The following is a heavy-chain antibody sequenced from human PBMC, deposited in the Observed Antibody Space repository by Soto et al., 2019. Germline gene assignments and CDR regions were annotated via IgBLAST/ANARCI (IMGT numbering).Heavy chain of an antibody. Sequence: ASVKVSCKASGYTFTSYGISWVRLAPGQGLEWMGWISAYNGNTDYAQKFQDRLTLATDTSTSTTYMELRSLRSDDTALYYCARPVTSPDHLDIWGQGTMVTVSS. J-gene: IGHJ3*02. V-gene: IGHV1-18*01. D-gene: IGHD4-4*01. CDR1: GYTFTSYG. CDR2: ISAYNGNT. CDR3: ARPVTSPDHLDI.